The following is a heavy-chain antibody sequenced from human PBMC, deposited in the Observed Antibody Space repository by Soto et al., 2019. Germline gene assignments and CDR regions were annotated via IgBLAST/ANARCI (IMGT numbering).Heavy chain of an antibody. CDR1: GGSISSYY. V-gene: IGHV4-59*01. CDR3: ARYHQLDTFDY. D-gene: IGHD1-1*01. CDR2: IYYSGST. J-gene: IGHJ4*02. Sequence: SETLSLTCTVSGGSISSYYWSWIRQPPWKGLEWIGYIYYSGSTNYNPSLKSRVTISVDTSKNQFSLKLSSVTAADTAVYYCARYHQLDTFDYWGQGTLVTVSS.